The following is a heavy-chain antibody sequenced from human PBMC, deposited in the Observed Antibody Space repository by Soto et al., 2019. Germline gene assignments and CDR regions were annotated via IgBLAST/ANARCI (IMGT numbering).Heavy chain of an antibody. CDR3: AAYYDSSGPTFDF. V-gene: IGHV4-39*07. J-gene: IGHJ4*02. CDR2: THYSGSS. Sequence: NPSETLSLTCSLSGGSISSRNNYWGWIRQPPGKWLEWIGSTHYSGSSYYNPSLKSRVTISVDTSKNQFSLRLSSVTAADTAVYYCAAYYDSSGPTFDFWGQGTPVTVSS. D-gene: IGHD3-22*01. CDR1: GGSISSRNNY.